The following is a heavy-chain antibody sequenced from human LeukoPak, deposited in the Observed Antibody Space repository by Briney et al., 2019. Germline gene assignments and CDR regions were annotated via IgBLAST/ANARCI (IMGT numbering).Heavy chain of an antibody. CDR1: GFTFSSYA. Sequence: GGSLRLSCAASGFTFSSYAMSWVRQAPGKGLEWVSAISGSGGSTYYADSVKGRFTISRDNPKNTLYLQMNSLRAEDTAVYYCANPFSTPRSNYYIDVWGKGTTVTVSS. J-gene: IGHJ6*03. CDR3: ANPFSTPRSNYYIDV. D-gene: IGHD2-2*01. V-gene: IGHV3-23*01. CDR2: ISGSGGST.